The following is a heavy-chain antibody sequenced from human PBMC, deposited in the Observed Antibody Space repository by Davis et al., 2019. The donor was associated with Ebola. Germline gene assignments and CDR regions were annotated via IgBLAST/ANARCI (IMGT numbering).Heavy chain of an antibody. D-gene: IGHD2/OR15-2a*01. Sequence: GESLKISCAASGFTISNFWMHWVRQAPGKGLVWVSRVNSEGTRINYADSVQGRFTITRDNAKNTLYLHMASLEADDTAVYYCARAPTTAISQRGDFDLWGRGTLVVVSS. J-gene: IGHJ2*01. CDR2: VNSEGTRI. CDR1: GFTISNFW. V-gene: IGHV3-74*01. CDR3: ARAPTTAISQRGDFDL.